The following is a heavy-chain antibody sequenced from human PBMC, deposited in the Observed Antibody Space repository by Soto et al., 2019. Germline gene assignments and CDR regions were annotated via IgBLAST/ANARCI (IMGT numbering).Heavy chain of an antibody. V-gene: IGHV1-18*01. D-gene: IGHD1-7*01. CDR2: ISAYNGNT. CDR1: GYTFTSYG. Sequence: ASVKVSCKASGYTFTSYGISWVRQAPGQGLEWMGWISAYNGNTNYAQKLQGRVTMTTDTSTSTAYMELRSLRSDDTAVYYCARELLAYNWNYYYYYYYGIDVWGQGTMVTVSS. J-gene: IGHJ6*02. CDR3: ARELLAYNWNYYYYYYYGIDV.